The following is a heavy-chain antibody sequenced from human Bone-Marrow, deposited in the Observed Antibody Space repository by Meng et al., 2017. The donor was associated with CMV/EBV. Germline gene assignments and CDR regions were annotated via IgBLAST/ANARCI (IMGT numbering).Heavy chain of an antibody. CDR3: AKDGIAAALGWWFDP. Sequence: GESLKISCAASGFTFSSYAMHWVRQAPGKGLEWVAVIAYDGSNKYYADSVKGRFTISRDNSKNTQYLQMNSLRAEDTAVYYCAKDGIAAALGWWFDPWGQGTLVTVSS. CDR1: GFTFSSYA. V-gene: IGHV3-30*04. J-gene: IGHJ5*02. CDR2: IAYDGSNK. D-gene: IGHD6-13*01.